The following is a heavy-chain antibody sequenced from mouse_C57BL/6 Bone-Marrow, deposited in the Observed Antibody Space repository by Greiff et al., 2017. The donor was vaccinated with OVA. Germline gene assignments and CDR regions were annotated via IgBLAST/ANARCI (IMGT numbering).Heavy chain of an antibody. V-gene: IGHV1-69*01. CDR2: IDPSDSYT. CDR1: GYTFNSYW. CDR3: ARSGALLLRPFDY. J-gene: IGHJ2*01. Sequence: QVQLQQPGAELVMPGASVKLSCKASGYTFNSYWMHWVKQRPGQGLEWIGEIDPSDSYTNYNQKFKGKSTLTVDKSSSTAYMQLSSLTSEDSAVYYCARSGALLLRPFDYWGQGTTLTVSS. D-gene: IGHD1-1*01.